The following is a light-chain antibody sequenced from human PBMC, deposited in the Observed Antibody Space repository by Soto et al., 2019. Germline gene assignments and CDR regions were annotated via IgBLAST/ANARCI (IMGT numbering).Light chain of an antibody. CDR2: KAS. J-gene: IGKJ1*01. CDR1: QSIGDW. V-gene: IGKV1-5*03. Sequence: DVQVTQSPSTLSASVGDRVTITCRASQSIGDWLAWFQQKPGRAPKLLIYKASNLESGVPSTFSGSASGTEFTLTISSLQPDDFATYYCQQYYDYSWTCGQGTKVDIK. CDR3: QQYYDYSWT.